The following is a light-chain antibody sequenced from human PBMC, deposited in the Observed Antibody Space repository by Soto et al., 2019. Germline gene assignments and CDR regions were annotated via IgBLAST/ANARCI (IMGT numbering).Light chain of an antibody. CDR2: NNN. CDR1: SSNIGSTT. J-gene: IGLJ3*02. CDR3: PAWDDSLNGVV. Sequence: QSALTQPPSASGTPGQRVTIACSGSSSNIGSTTVKWYQQLPGTAPKLLIYNNNQRPSGVPDRFSGSKSGTSASLAISGLQGEDSAECYCPAWDDSLNGVVFGGGTKLPVL. V-gene: IGLV1-44*01.